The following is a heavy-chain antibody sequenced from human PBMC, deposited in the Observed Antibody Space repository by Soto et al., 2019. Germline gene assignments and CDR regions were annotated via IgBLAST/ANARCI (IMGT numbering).Heavy chain of an antibody. CDR1: GYSFTSYW. CDR3: ARHRSGVGSGLDRYYCYYKDV. D-gene: IGHD6-25*01. Sequence: ESLKISCKGSGYSFTSYWIGWVRQMAGKGLEWMGIIYPGDSDTRYSPSFQGQVTISADKSISTAYLQWSSLKASDTAMYYCARHRSGVGSGLDRYYCYYKDVWGKGTTVTVSS. CDR2: IYPGDSDT. V-gene: IGHV5-51*01. J-gene: IGHJ6*03.